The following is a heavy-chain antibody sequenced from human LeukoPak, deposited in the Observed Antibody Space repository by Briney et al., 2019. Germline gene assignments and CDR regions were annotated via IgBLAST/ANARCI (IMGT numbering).Heavy chain of an antibody. CDR1: GGSISSYY. D-gene: IGHD2-2*01. Sequence: SETLSLTCTVSGGSISSYYWSWIRQRPRKGLEWIGYIYYSGSTNYNPSLKSRVTISVDTSKNQFSLKLSSVTAADTAVYYCARAGLGYCSSTSCYYFDYWGQGTLVTVSS. V-gene: IGHV4-59*01. CDR2: IYYSGST. J-gene: IGHJ4*02. CDR3: ARAGLGYCSSTSCYYFDY.